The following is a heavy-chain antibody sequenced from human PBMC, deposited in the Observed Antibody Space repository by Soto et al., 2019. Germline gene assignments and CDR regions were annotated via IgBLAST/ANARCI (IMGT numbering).Heavy chain of an antibody. CDR2: IYYSGSA. D-gene: IGHD3-22*01. J-gene: IGHJ5*01. CDR1: GDSVTSVSDY. V-gene: IGHV4-61*01. CDR3: ARVRYYYDSSLYCWFDS. Sequence: PSETLSLTCTVSGDSVTSVSDYWSWIRQPPGKGLEWIGYIYYSGSADYNPSLGSRVTISIDTSKNQFSLKLSSVTAPDTAVYYCARVRYYYDSSLYCWFDSWGPATLVTVYS.